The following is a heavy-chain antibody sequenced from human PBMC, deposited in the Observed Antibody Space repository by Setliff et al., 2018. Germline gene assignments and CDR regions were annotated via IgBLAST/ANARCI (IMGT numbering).Heavy chain of an antibody. Sequence: GGSLRLSCAASGFSISDHYMDWVRQAPGKGLEWVGRTKNKANAGYMEYAASVKDRFIISRDDSKNSLYLQMYSLKSDDTAVYYCVRAVVIRGSKPLDSWGQGTPVTVSS. V-gene: IGHV3-72*01. D-gene: IGHD3-10*01. CDR2: TKNKANAGYM. CDR3: VRAVVIRGSKPLDS. CDR1: GFSISDHY. J-gene: IGHJ4*02.